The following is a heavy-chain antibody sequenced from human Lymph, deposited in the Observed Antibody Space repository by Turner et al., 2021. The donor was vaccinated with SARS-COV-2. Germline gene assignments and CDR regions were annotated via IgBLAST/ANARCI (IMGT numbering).Heavy chain of an antibody. CDR2: IIPIFGTA. CDR1: GGTFSSSA. Sequence: QVQLVQSGAEVKKPGYSVKVSCKASGGTFSSSAISWVRQAPGQGLEWMGGIIPIFGTANYAQRFQGRVTITADESTSTAYMELRSLRSEDTAVYYCARGAAYCSGGSCYRKGFDYWGQGTPVTVSS. CDR3: ARGAAYCSGGSCYRKGFDY. D-gene: IGHD2-15*01. V-gene: IGHV1-69*01. J-gene: IGHJ4*02.